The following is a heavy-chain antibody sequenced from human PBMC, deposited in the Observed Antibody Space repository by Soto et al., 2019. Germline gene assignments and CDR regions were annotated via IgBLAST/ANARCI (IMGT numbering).Heavy chain of an antibody. V-gene: IGHV2-5*02. CDR2: IYWDDDK. CDR3: ADSRGGSYYDY. Sequence: QITLKESGPPLVKPTQTLTLTCTFSGFSLSTSGVGVGWIRQPPGKALEWLALIYWDDDKRYSPSLKGRLTITNDTSKNQVVVTMTNRDPVDTATYYCADSRGGSYYDYWGQGTLVTVSS. D-gene: IGHD1-26*01. J-gene: IGHJ4*02. CDR1: GFSLSTSGVG.